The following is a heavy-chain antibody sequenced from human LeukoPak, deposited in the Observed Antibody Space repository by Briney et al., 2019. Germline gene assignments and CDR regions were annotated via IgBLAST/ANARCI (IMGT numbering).Heavy chain of an antibody. CDR3: ARASKLLWFGEWWFDP. D-gene: IGHD3-10*01. CDR2: INHSGST. V-gene: IGHV4-34*01. J-gene: IGHJ5*02. Sequence: SETLSLTCAAYGGSFSGYYWGWIRQPPGKGLEWIGEINHSGSTNYNPSLKSRVTISVDTSKNQFSLKLSSVTAADTAVYYCARASKLLWFGEWWFDPWGQGTLVTVSS. CDR1: GGSFSGYY.